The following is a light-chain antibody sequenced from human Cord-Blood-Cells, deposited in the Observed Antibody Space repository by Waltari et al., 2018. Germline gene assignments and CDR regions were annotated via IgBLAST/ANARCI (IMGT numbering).Light chain of an antibody. CDR3: QQYGSPWT. J-gene: IGKJ1*01. CDR2: GAS. V-gene: IGKV3-20*01. CDR1: QSVRSSY. Sequence: EIVLTQSPGTLSLSPGERATLSCRASQSVRSSYLAWYQQKPGQAPRLLIYGASSRATGIPDRFSGSGSGTDCSLTISRLGPEDFAVYYCQQYGSPWTFGQGTKVEIK.